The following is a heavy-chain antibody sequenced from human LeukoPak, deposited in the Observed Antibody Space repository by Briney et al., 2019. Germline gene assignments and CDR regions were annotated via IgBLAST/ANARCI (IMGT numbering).Heavy chain of an antibody. Sequence: PSETLSLTCTVSGGSISSYYWSWIRQPPGKGLEWIGYIYYSGSTNYNPSLKSRVTISVDTSKNQFSLKLSSVTAADTAVYYCARDYSRKWELRGHWFDPWGQGTLVTVSS. CDR3: ARDYSRKWELRGHWFDP. CDR2: IYYSGST. D-gene: IGHD1-26*01. CDR1: GGSISSYY. J-gene: IGHJ5*02. V-gene: IGHV4-59*01.